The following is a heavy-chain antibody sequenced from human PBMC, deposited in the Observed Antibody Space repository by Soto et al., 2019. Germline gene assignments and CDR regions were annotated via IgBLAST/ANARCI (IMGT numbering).Heavy chain of an antibody. CDR1: GFTFSDYY. CDR2: ISSSGSTI. Sequence: XGSLGLSCAASGFTFSDYYMSWIRQAPGKGLEWVSYISSSGSTIYYADSVKGRFTISRDNAKNSLYLQMNSLRAEDTAVYYCAREGSIAARLFDYWGQGTLVTVSS. D-gene: IGHD6-6*01. V-gene: IGHV3-11*01. J-gene: IGHJ4*02. CDR3: AREGSIAARLFDY.